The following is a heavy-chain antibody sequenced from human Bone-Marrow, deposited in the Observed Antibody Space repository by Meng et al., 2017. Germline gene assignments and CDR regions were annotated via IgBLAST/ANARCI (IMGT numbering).Heavy chain of an antibody. D-gene: IGHD3-22*01. J-gene: IGHJ6*02. CDR3: ARDFYGSSGYYYVGQTYYYYGMDV. CDR2: ISSSGGTI. Sequence: GESLKISCAASGFTFSSYEMNWVRQAPGKGLEWLSFISSSGGTIYYADSVRGRFTVSRDNAKNSLYLQMNSLRAEDTAIYYCARDFYGSSGYYYVGQTYYYYGMDVWGQGTTVTVSS. CDR1: GFTFSSYE. V-gene: IGHV3-48*03.